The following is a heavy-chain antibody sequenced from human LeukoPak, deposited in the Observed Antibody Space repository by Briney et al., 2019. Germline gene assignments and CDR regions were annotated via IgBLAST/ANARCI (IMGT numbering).Heavy chain of an antibody. J-gene: IGHJ4*02. CDR2: INDDGSDT. D-gene: IGHD4-23*01. CDR1: GFTFKLYW. V-gene: IGHV3-74*01. Sequence: GGSLRLSCAVSGFTFKLYWMHWVRQAPGKGPVWVSRINDDGSDTTYADSVKGRFTVSRDNAKNSLYLQMNSLRAEDTAVYYCARGTTVESDYWGQGTLVTVSS. CDR3: ARGTTVESDY.